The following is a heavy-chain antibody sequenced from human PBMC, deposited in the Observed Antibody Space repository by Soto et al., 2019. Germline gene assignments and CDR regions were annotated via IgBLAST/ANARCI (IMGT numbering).Heavy chain of an antibody. Sequence: QVQLVESGGGVVQPGRSLRLSCAASGFDFSSYAVHWVRQAPGKGLEWVALISDDGSNKYYAGSVKGRFTISRDNFKSTVFLQMNTLRPEDTAVYHCSTGLRYFDWNAMDVWGLGTTVTVSS. J-gene: IGHJ6*02. CDR1: GFDFSSYA. CDR2: ISDDGSNK. D-gene: IGHD3-9*01. CDR3: STGLRYFDWNAMDV. V-gene: IGHV3-30-3*01.